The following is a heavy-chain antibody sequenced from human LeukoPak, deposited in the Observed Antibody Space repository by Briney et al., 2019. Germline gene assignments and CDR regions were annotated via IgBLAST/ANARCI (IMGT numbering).Heavy chain of an antibody. CDR2: ISYNGNT. D-gene: IGHD4-11*01. CDR1: GGSITNYY. J-gene: IGHJ5*02. Sequence: SETLSLTCTVSGGSITNYYWTWIRQPPGKGLEWIGYISYNGNTNYNPSLKSRVTISIDTSKNQFSLRLSSVTAADTAVYYCSRAPFSNPESWGQGTLVTVSS. CDR3: SRAPFSNPES. V-gene: IGHV4-59*01.